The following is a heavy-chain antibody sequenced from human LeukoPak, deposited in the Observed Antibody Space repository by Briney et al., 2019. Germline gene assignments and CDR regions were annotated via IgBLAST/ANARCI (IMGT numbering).Heavy chain of an antibody. CDR1: GFTFSSYE. D-gene: IGHD6-6*01. CDR2: ISSGGSTI. J-gene: IGHJ4*02. CDR3: ARRLYSSSSFDY. V-gene: IGHV3-48*03. Sequence: PGGSLRLSCAVSGFTFSSYEMNWVRQAPGKGLEWVSYISSGGSTIYYADSVRGRFTISRDNAKNSLYLQMNSLRAEDTAVYYCARRLYSSSSFDYWGQGTLVTVSS.